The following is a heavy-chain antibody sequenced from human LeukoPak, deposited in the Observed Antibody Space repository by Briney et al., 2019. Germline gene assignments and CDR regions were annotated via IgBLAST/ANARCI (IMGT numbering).Heavy chain of an antibody. V-gene: IGHV4-38-2*02. CDR2: IYHSGST. Sequence: PSETLSLTCSVSGYSISSGYYWGWIRQPPGKGLEWIGSIYHSGSTYYNPSLKSRVTISVDTSKNQFSMKLSSVTAADTAVYYCARVEIVGATFDYWGQGTLVTVSS. J-gene: IGHJ4*02. CDR3: ARVEIVGATFDY. CDR1: GYSISSGYY. D-gene: IGHD1-26*01.